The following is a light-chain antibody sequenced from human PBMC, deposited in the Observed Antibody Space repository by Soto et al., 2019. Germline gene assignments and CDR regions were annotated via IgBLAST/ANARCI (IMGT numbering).Light chain of an antibody. CDR3: MQGTQWPYT. V-gene: IGKV2-30*01. CDR2: EVS. J-gene: IGKJ2*01. Sequence: DVVLTQSPLSLPVTLGQPASISCKSSQSLVYRNGNTYLSWFQQRPGQSPRPLIYEVSNRDSGDPDRFSGSGSGTDFTLKISGVEAEDVGVYYCMQGTQWPYTFGQGTKLEIK. CDR1: QSLVYRNGNTY.